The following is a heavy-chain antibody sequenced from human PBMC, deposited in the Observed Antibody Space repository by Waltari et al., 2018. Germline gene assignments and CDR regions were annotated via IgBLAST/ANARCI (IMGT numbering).Heavy chain of an antibody. V-gene: IGHV1-69*12. Sequence: QVQLVQSGAEVKKPGSSVKVSCKASGGTFSSYAISWVRQAPGQGLEWMGGIIPIFGTANYAQKFQGRVTITADESTSTAYMELSSLRSEDTAVYYCARGRGTVVTSTGLYYYMDVWGKGTTVTISS. CDR2: IIPIFGTA. CDR3: ARGRGTVVTSTGLYYYMDV. D-gene: IGHD2-21*02. J-gene: IGHJ6*03. CDR1: GGTFSSYA.